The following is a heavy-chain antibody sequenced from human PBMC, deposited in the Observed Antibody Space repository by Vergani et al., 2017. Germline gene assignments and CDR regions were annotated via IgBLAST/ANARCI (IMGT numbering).Heavy chain of an antibody. CDR2: VIPHLEIT. J-gene: IGHJ6*02. CDR3: ARDRYYDILTAFRGPPGYGMDV. Sequence: QVQLEQSGAEVKKPGSSVTVSCRASGGTFGSHTISWVRQAPGQGLEWVGRVIPHLEITTLAQHLQGRVIITADKSTDTAYMELISLRPEDTAVYYCARDRYYDILTAFRGPPGYGMDVWGQGTTVTVSS. V-gene: IGHV1-69*08. D-gene: IGHD3-9*01. CDR1: GGTFGSHT.